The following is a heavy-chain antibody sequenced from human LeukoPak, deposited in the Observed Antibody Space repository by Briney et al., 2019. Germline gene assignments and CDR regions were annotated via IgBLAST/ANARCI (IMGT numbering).Heavy chain of an antibody. J-gene: IGHJ4*02. CDR3: ARDRDVAVHHPFY. CDR2: IYYDGVT. CDR1: GVSIIRTNW. V-gene: IGHV4-4*03. D-gene: IGHD5-24*01. Sequence: PGTLSLTCAVSGVSIIRTNWWIWARQTPGRGLEWIGEIYYDGVTNYNPSLKSRVTISIDKSKNHFSLNLTSVTAADTAVYYCARDRDVAVHHPFYWGQGTLVTVSS.